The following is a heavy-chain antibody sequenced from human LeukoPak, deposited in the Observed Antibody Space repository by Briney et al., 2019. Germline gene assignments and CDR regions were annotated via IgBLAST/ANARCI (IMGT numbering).Heavy chain of an antibody. CDR2: TRNKANSHTT. V-gene: IGHV3-72*01. J-gene: IGHJ4*02. CDR1: GFTFSNHY. CDR3: TTGLTGTTDY. Sequence: SGGSMRLSCAASGFTFSNHYIAWVRQAPGEGLEWVGRTRNKANSHTTEYAASVKGRFTISRDDSKNSLYLQMNSLKTEDTAVYYCTTGLTGTTDYWGQGTLVPVSS. D-gene: IGHD1-7*01.